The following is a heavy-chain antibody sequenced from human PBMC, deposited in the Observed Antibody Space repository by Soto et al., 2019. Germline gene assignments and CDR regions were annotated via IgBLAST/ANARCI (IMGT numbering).Heavy chain of an antibody. D-gene: IGHD6-6*01. Sequence: TGGSLRLSCAASGFTFSSYDMHWVRQATGKGLEWVSAIGTAGDTYYPGSVKGRFTISRENAKNSLYLQMNSLRAGDTAVYYCARGSYSSSSNYGMDVWGQGTTVTVSS. V-gene: IGHV3-13*01. CDR3: ARGSYSSSSNYGMDV. J-gene: IGHJ6*02. CDR2: IGTAGDT. CDR1: GFTFSSYD.